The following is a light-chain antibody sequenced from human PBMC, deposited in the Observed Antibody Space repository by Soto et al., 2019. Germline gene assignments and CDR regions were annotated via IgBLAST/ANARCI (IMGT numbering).Light chain of an antibody. V-gene: IGKV1-39*01. CDR1: RSINTY. Sequence: DIQMTQSPSSLSASVGDRVTITCRASRSINTYLNWYHQKPGKGPKLLIYGASSLQSGVPSRFSGSGSGTDFTLTISSLQPEDFATYYCQQSYTTPVTFGQGTRLDIK. CDR2: GAS. CDR3: QQSYTTPVT. J-gene: IGKJ5*01.